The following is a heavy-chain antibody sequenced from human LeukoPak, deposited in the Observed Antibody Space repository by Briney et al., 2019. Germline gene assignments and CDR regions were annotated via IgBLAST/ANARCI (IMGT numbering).Heavy chain of an antibody. D-gene: IGHD3-9*01. CDR2: IYQSGST. V-gene: IGHV4-38-2*02. Sequence: SETLSLTCTVSGYSISSGWYWGWIRQPPGKGLEWIGSIYQSGSTYYNPSLKSRVTISVDTSKNQFSLKLTSATAADTAVYYCVRDLTQRDILTGYFKGYYFDYWGQGKLVTVSS. CDR1: GYSISSGWY. J-gene: IGHJ4*02. CDR3: VRDLTQRDILTGYFKGYYFDY.